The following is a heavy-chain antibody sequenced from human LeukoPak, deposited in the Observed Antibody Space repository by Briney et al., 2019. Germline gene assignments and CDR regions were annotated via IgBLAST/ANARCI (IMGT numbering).Heavy chain of an antibody. CDR2: IKQDGSEK. Sequence: GGSLRLSCAASGFTFSSYWMSWVRQAPGKGLEWVANIKQDGSEKYYVDSVKGRFTISRDNAKNSLYLQMNSLRAEDTAVYYCARVRGRFLEWSIDAFDIWGQGTMVTVSS. J-gene: IGHJ3*02. D-gene: IGHD3-3*01. CDR3: ARVRGRFLEWSIDAFDI. CDR1: GFTFSSYW. V-gene: IGHV3-7*01.